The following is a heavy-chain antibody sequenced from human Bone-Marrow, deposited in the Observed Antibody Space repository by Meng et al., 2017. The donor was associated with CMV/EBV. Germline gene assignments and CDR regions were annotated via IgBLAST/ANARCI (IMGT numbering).Heavy chain of an antibody. D-gene: IGHD6-19*01. CDR1: GFTFSDYY. V-gene: IGHV1-2*02. Sequence: QVQLVQSGAEMKKPGASVTVSCTTSGFTFSDYYIHWVRQAPGQGLEWMGWVNSKNEATNYARKFQGRVSMTRDTSISTAHMELSRLMSDDTAVYYCVRSSGWSLFDYWGQGTLGTVSS. J-gene: IGHJ4*02. CDR3: VRSSGWSLFDY. CDR2: VNSKNEAT.